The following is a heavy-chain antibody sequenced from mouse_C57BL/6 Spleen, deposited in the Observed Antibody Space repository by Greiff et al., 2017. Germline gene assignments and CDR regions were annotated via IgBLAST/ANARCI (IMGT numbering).Heavy chain of an antibody. CDR1: GYTFTSYW. D-gene: IGHD1-1*01. CDR2: IDPSDSYT. V-gene: IGHV1-69*01. Sequence: QVQLQQPGAELVMPGASVKLSCKASGYTFTSYWMHWVKQRPGQGLEWIGEIDPSDSYTNYNQKFKGKSTLTVDKSSSTAYMQLSSLTSEDSAAYYCARSGSSYFDDWGQGTTLTVSS. J-gene: IGHJ2*01. CDR3: ARSGSSYFDD.